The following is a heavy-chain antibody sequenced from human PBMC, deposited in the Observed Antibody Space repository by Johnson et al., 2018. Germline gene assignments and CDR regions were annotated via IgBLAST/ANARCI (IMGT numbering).Heavy chain of an antibody. V-gene: IGHV3-9*01. CDR1: GFTFDDYA. Sequence: EVQLVESGGGLVQPGRSLRLSCAASGFTFDDYAMHWVRQAPGKGLEWVSGISWTRGSIGYADSVKGRFTISRDKAKNSLYLQMNSLRAEDTALYYCAKGKQLGDYYYYGMDVWGQGTTVTVSS. J-gene: IGHJ6*02. D-gene: IGHD6-6*01. CDR2: ISWTRGSI. CDR3: AKGKQLGDYYYYGMDV.